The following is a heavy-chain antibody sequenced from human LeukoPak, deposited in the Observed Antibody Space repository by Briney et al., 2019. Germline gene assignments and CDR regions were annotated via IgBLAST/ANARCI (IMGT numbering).Heavy chain of an antibody. Sequence: GGSLRLSCVASGFKCSDYYMSWVRQAPGKGLEWVADIRHDGSDEYNVDSVKGRFTISRDNAKNSLFLQMNSLRAEDTADYYCARDGFGSYFSLDYWGQGALVTVSS. CDR3: ARDGFGSYFSLDY. V-gene: IGHV3-7*04. CDR1: GFKCSDYY. D-gene: IGHD3-10*01. CDR2: IRHDGSDE. J-gene: IGHJ4*02.